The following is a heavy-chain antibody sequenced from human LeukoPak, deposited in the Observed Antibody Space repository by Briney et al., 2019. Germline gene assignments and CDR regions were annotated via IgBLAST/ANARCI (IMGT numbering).Heavy chain of an antibody. CDR1: GYTFTSYG. J-gene: IGHJ5*02. CDR3: ARGDGYCSGGSCFNWFDP. CDR2: INPNSGGT. D-gene: IGHD2-15*01. V-gene: IGHV1-2*02. Sequence: ASVKVSCKASGYTFTSYGISWVRQAPGQGLEWMGWINPNSGGTNYAQKFQGRVTMTRDTSISTAYMELSRLRSDDTAVYYCARGDGYCSGGSCFNWFDPWGQGTLVTVSS.